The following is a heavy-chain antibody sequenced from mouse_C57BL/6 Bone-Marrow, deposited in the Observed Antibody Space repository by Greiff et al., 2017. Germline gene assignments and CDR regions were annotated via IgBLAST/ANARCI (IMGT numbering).Heavy chain of an antibody. V-gene: IGHV1-72*01. CDR3: ARTGEYDYDGAWFAY. CDR1: GYSFTSYW. D-gene: IGHD2-4*01. Sequence: QVQLQQPGAELVKPGASVKLSCKASGYSFTSYWMHWVKQRPGRGLEWIGRIDPNSGGTKYNEKFKSKATLTVDKPSSTAYMQLSSLTSEDSAVXYCARTGEYDYDGAWFAYWGQGTLVTVSA. CDR2: IDPNSGGT. J-gene: IGHJ3*01.